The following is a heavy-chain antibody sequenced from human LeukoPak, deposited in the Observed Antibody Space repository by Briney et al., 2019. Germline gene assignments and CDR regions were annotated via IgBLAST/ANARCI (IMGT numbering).Heavy chain of an antibody. CDR1: GYTFTSYG. V-gene: IGHV1-18*01. CDR2: ISAYNGNT. J-gene: IGHJ5*02. Sequence: GASVKVSCKASGYTFTSYGISWVRQAPGQGLEWMGWISAYNGNTNYAQKFQGRVTMTRDTSISTAYMELSRLRSDDTAVYYCARDGERGHIVVVPAAISSWGQGTLVTVSS. CDR3: ARDGERGHIVVVPAAISS. D-gene: IGHD2-2*01.